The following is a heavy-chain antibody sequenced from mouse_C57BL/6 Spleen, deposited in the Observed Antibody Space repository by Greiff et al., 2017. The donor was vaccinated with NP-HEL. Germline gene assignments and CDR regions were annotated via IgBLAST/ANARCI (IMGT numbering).Heavy chain of an antibody. CDR2: INPNNGGT. V-gene: IGHV1-18*01. D-gene: IGHD2-2*01. J-gene: IGHJ1*03. CDR1: GYTFTDYN. Sequence: VQLQQSGPELVKPGASVKIPCKASGYTFTDYNMDWVKQSHGKSLEWIGDINPNNGGTIYNQKFKGKATLTVDKSSSTAYMELRSLPSEDTAVYYCARRRGYGYDGDWYFDVWGTGTTVTVSS. CDR3: ARRRGYGYDGDWYFDV.